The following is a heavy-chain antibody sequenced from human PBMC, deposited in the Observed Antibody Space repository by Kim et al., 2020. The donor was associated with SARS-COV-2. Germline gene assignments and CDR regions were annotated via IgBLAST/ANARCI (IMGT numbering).Heavy chain of an antibody. J-gene: IGHJ6*02. V-gene: IGHV5-51*01. CDR3: ARHGQREGVIMYYYYYGMDV. CDR1: GYSFTSYW. CDR2: IYPGDSDT. D-gene: IGHD3-10*01. Sequence: GESLKISCKGSGYSFTSYWIGWVRQMPGKGLEWMGIIYPGDSDTRYSPSFQGQVTISADKSISTAYLQWSSLKASDTAMYYCARHGQREGVIMYYYYYGMDVWGQGTTVTVSS.